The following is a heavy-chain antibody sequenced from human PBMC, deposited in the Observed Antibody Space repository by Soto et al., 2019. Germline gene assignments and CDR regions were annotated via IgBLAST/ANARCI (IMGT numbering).Heavy chain of an antibody. J-gene: IGHJ4*02. CDR3: AKYRRRGTVDY. V-gene: IGHV3-30*18. CDR2: ISYDGSNK. Sequence: QVQLVESGGGVVQPGRSLRLSCAASGFTFSRYGMHWVRQAPGKGLEWVAVISYDGSNKYYADSVKGRFNISRDNYNNPLYLQMNSLSAEDTVVYYCAKYRRRGTVDYWGQGTLVTGSS. D-gene: IGHD1-26*01. CDR1: GFTFSRYG.